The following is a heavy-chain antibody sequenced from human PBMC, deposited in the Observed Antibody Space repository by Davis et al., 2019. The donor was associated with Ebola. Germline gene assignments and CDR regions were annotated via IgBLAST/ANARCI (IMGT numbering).Heavy chain of an antibody. V-gene: IGHV3-23*01. Sequence: PGGSLRPSCAASGFVFSSYVMSWVRRAPGKGLEWVSTLGLSADTYYADSVKGRFTISRDNSKNTLHLQMNSLRVEDTAIYYCARGKVISPEGAKTVDYWGQGTLVSVSS. CDR3: ARGKVISPEGAKTVDY. J-gene: IGHJ4*02. D-gene: IGHD1-14*01. CDR2: LGLSADT. CDR1: GFVFSSYV.